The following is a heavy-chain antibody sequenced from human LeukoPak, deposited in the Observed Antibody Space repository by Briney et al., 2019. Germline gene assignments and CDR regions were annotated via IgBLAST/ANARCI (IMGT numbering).Heavy chain of an antibody. CDR2: ISWNSGSI. V-gene: IGHV3-9*01. D-gene: IGHD3-10*01. Sequence: TGGSLRLSCAASGFTFDDYAMHWVRQAPGKGLEWVSCISWNSGSIGYAGSVKGRFTISRDNAKNSLYLQMNSLRAEDTALYYCAKDKGSGSYYYGMDVWGQGTTVTVSS. CDR3: AKDKGSGSYYYGMDV. CDR1: GFTFDDYA. J-gene: IGHJ6*02.